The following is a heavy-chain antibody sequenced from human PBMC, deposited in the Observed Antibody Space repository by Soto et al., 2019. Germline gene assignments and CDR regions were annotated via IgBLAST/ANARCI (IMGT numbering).Heavy chain of an antibody. CDR2: INPFDGSR. V-gene: IGHV1-46*03. CDR3: SRVDPGETSPFDH. Sequence: ASVKVSCKASGYIFTSYYLHWVRQAPGQGLEWMGWINPFDGSRMFAQSFQGRVTMTRDTSTSTVYMELSSLRFEDTALYYCSRVDPGETSPFDHWGQGTLVTVSS. D-gene: IGHD3-10*01. J-gene: IGHJ4*02. CDR1: GYIFTSYY.